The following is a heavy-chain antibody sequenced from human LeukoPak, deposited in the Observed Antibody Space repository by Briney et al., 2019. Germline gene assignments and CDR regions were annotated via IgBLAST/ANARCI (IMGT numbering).Heavy chain of an antibody. CDR1: GYSISSGYY. V-gene: IGHV4-38-2*02. J-gene: IGHJ4*02. CDR2: LSHSGSS. D-gene: IGHD3-22*01. CDR3: ARDCYDSSGYSEGFDY. Sequence: SETLSLTCTVSGYSISSGYYWDWIRQPPGKGLEWIGTLSHSGSSYYNPSLKSRVTISVDTSKNQFSLNLSSVTAADTAVYYCARDCYDSSGYSEGFDYWGQGTLVTVSS.